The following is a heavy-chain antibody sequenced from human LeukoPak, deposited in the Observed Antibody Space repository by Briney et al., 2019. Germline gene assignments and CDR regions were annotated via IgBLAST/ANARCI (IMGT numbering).Heavy chain of an antibody. D-gene: IGHD6-19*01. CDR3: ARGIAVAKLTFDY. V-gene: IGHV3-21*01. Sequence: GGSLRLSCAASGFTFSSYRMNWVRQAPGKGLEWVSSISSSSSYIYYADSVKGRFTISRDNAKNSLYLQMNSLRAEDTAVYYCARGIAVAKLTFDYWGQGTLVTVSS. CDR2: ISSSSSYI. CDR1: GFTFSSYR. J-gene: IGHJ4*02.